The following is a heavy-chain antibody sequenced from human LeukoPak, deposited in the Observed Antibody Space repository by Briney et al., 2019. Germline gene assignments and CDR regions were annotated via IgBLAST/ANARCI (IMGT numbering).Heavy chain of an antibody. CDR3: ARAKGELLCFGESTLLFDY. CDR1: GFTFSSYS. D-gene: IGHD3-10*01. J-gene: IGHJ4*02. CDR2: ISSSSSYI. V-gene: IGHV3-21*04. Sequence: PGGSLRLSCAASGFTFSSYSMNWVRQAPGKGLEWVSSISSSSSYIYYADSVKGRFTISRDNARNSLYLQMNSLRAEDTAVYFCARAKGELLCFGESTLLFDYWGQRTLVTVSS.